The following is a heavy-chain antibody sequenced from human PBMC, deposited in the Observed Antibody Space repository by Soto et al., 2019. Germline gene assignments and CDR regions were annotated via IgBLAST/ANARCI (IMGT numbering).Heavy chain of an antibody. J-gene: IGHJ6*02. D-gene: IGHD6-19*01. V-gene: IGHV4-39*07. Sequence: SETLSLTCAVSGLSLSSSSYYLGWIRQPPGKGLEWIGSIYYSGSTYYNPSLKSRVTISVDKSKNQFSLKLSSVTAADTAVYYCARDTSFTVSSGWYGGYYYGMDVWGQGTTVTVSS. CDR2: IYYSGST. CDR3: ARDTSFTVSSGWYGGYYYGMDV. CDR1: GLSLSSSSYY.